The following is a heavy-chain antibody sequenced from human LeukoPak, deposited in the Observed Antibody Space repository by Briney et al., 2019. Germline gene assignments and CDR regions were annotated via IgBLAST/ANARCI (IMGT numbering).Heavy chain of an antibody. CDR2: ISGSGSNT. CDR1: GITFSGSG. J-gene: IGHJ4*02. V-gene: IGHV3-23*01. Sequence: GGSLRLSCAASGITFSGSGMSWVRQAPGKGLEWVSTISGSGSNTHYADSVKGRFTISRDNFKNTLYLQMNSLRAEDTAVYYCARGQKYRNGYRVTELGSGYFDYWGQGTLVTVSS. D-gene: IGHD5-18*01. CDR3: ARGQKYRNGYRVTELGSGYFDY.